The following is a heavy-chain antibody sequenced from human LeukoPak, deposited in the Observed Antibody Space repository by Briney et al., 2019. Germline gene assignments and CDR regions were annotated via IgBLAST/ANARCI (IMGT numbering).Heavy chain of an antibody. CDR3: AKSAVAGWVRDFDY. J-gene: IGHJ4*02. V-gene: IGHV3-64*04. CDR2: IGSNGENT. CDR1: GFTFSSYP. D-gene: IGHD6-19*01. Sequence: PGGSLRLSCSASGFTFSSYPMHWVRQAPGKGLEYVSAIGSNGENTYYADSVKGRFTISRDNSRNTLYLHMNSLRAEDTAVYYCAKSAVAGWVRDFDYWGQGTLVTVSS.